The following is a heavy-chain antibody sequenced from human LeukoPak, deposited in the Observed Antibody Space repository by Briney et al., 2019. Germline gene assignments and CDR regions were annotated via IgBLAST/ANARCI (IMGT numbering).Heavy chain of an antibody. CDR3: GRHMNNLQLWLDY. CDR1: GYYFTNYW. Sequence: GESLKISCEGFGYYFTNYWIGWVRQMPGNGLEWMGIVYPGDSDTRYNPSFQGQVSISADKPIATAYLHLSDLKASDTAIYYCGRHMNNLQLWLDYWGQGTVVTVSS. V-gene: IGHV5-51*01. J-gene: IGHJ4*02. D-gene: IGHD1/OR15-1a*01. CDR2: VYPGDSDT.